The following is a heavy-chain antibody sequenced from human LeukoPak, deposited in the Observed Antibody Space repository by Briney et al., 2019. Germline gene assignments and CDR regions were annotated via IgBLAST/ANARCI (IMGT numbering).Heavy chain of an antibody. V-gene: IGHV4-39*07. J-gene: IGHJ4*02. Sequence: PGGSLRLSCAASGFTFSGSAMHWVRQASGKGLEWIGSIYYSGSTYYNPSLKSRVTISVDTSKNQFSLKLSSVTAADTAVYYCARDFLRVQAAAGDYWGQGTLVTVSS. CDR1: GFTFSGSA. D-gene: IGHD6-13*01. CDR2: IYYSGST. CDR3: ARDFLRVQAAAGDY.